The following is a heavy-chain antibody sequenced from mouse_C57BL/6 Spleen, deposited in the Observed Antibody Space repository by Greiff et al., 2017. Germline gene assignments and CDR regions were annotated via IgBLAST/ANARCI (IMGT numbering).Heavy chain of an antibody. D-gene: IGHD6-5*01. Sequence: EVQLQESGPGLVKPSQSLSLTCSVTGYSITSGYYWNWIRQFPGNKLEWMGYISYDGSNNYNPYLKNRISITRDTSKNQFFLKLNSVTTEDTATYYCASGAYVPYYFDYWGQGTTLTVSS. J-gene: IGHJ2*01. CDR1: GYSITSGYY. V-gene: IGHV3-6*01. CDR3: ASGAYVPYYFDY. CDR2: ISYDGSN.